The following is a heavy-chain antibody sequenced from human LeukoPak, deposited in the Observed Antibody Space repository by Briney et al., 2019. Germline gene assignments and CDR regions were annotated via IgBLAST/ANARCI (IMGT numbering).Heavy chain of an antibody. Sequence: SETMPLTRTVSDDSISNSAYYWGWIHQPPGKGLEWIGNFYYTGSTYFKPSLKSRVTISVDTSKNQFSLKLTSVTAADTAVYYCARWYYNWNGVDPWGQGTLVTVSS. CDR3: ARWYYNWNGVDP. CDR1: DDSISNSAYY. CDR2: FYYTGST. V-gene: IGHV4-39*01. J-gene: IGHJ5*02. D-gene: IGHD1-1*01.